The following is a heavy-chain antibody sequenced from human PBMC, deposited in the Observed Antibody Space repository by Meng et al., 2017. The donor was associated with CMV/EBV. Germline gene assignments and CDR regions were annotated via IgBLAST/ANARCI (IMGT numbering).Heavy chain of an antibody. J-gene: IGHJ4*02. CDR2: INHSGST. V-gene: IGHV4-34*01. Sequence: GQLQQWGAGLLKPSETLSPTCAVYGGSFSGYYWSWIRQPPGKGLEWIGEINHSGSTNYNPSLKSRVTISVDTSKNQFSLKLSSVTAADTAVYYCARGGIAAAGPFDYWGQGTLVTVSS. CDR3: ARGGIAAAGPFDY. D-gene: IGHD6-13*01. CDR1: GGSFSGYY.